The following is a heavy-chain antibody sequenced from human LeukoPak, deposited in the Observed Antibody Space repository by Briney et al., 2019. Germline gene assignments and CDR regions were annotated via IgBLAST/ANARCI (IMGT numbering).Heavy chain of an antibody. CDR2: ISGSGGSA. CDR3: ANQYSSSWYYFDY. Sequence: GGSLRLSCAASGFTFTSYTMSWVRQAPGKGLEWVSAISGSGGSAYYADSVMGRFTISRDNSKNTLYLQMNSLRAEDTAVYYCANQYSSSWYYFDYWGQGTLVTVSS. V-gene: IGHV3-23*01. D-gene: IGHD6-13*01. J-gene: IGHJ4*02. CDR1: GFTFTSYT.